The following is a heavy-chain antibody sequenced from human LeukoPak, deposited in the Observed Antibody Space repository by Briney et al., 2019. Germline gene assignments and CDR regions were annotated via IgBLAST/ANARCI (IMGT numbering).Heavy chain of an antibody. D-gene: IGHD5-12*01. CDR1: GFTVSSNY. CDR3: ARASGYSGYDPFDY. Sequence: GGSLRLSCAASGFTVSSNYMSWVRQAPGKGLEWVSVIYSGGDTYYTDSVKGRFTISRDNSKNTLYLQMNTLRAEDTAVYYCARASGYSGYDPFDYWGQGTLVTVSS. V-gene: IGHV3-53*01. J-gene: IGHJ4*02. CDR2: IYSGGDT.